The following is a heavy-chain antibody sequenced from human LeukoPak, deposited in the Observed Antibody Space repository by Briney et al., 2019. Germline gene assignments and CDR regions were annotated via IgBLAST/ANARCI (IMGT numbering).Heavy chain of an antibody. CDR3: ARDPPTQYYYDSSGYYAKGYFDY. Sequence: ASVKVSCKASGYTFTSYYMHWVRQAPGQGLEWMGIINPSGGSTSYAQKFQGRVTMTRDTSTSTVYMELSSLRSEDTAVYYCARDPPTQYYYDSSGYYAKGYFDYWGQGTLVTVSS. J-gene: IGHJ4*02. V-gene: IGHV1-46*01. CDR1: GYTFTSYY. D-gene: IGHD3-22*01. CDR2: INPSGGST.